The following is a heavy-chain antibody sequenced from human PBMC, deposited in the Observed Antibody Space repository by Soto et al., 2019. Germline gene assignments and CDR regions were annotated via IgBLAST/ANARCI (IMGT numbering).Heavy chain of an antibody. J-gene: IGHJ5*02. CDR1: VGSFSGYY. V-gene: IGHV4-34*01. Sequence: SESLSLTCAVYVGSFSGYYWSWIRQPPGKGLEWIGEINHSGSTNYNPSLKSRVTISVDTSKNQFSLKLSSVTAADTAVYYCARDSSSWYNWFDPWGQGTLVTVSS. CDR3: ARDSSSWYNWFDP. D-gene: IGHD6-13*01. CDR2: INHSGST.